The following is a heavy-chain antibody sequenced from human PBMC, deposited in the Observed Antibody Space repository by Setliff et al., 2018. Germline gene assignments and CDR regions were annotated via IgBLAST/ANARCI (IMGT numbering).Heavy chain of an antibody. CDR1: GGIFSSYA. V-gene: IGHV1-69*13. CDR2: IIPIFGTA. D-gene: IGHD3-3*01. CDR3: ASSRDYNFWSGYYSPLDY. Sequence: ASVKVSCKASGGIFSSYAISWVRQAPGQGLERMGGIIPIFGTANYAQKFQGRVTITADESTSTAYMELSSLRSEDTAVYYCASSRDYNFWSGYYSPLDYWGQGTLVTVSS. J-gene: IGHJ4*02.